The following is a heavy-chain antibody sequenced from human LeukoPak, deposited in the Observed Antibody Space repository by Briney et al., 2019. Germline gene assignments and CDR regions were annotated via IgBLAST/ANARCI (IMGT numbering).Heavy chain of an antibody. V-gene: IGHV3-21*01. CDR3: ARGPYDILTGYYPLGYFDY. Sequence: GGSLRLSCAASGFTSSSYSMNWVRQAPGKGLEWVSSISSSSSYIYYADSVKGRFTISRDNAKNSLYLQMNSLRAEDTAVYYCARGPYDILTGYYPLGYFDYWGQGTLVTVSS. D-gene: IGHD3-9*01. CDR2: ISSSSSYI. J-gene: IGHJ4*02. CDR1: GFTSSSYS.